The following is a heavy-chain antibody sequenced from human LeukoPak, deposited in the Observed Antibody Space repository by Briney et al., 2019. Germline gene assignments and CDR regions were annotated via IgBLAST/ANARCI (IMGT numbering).Heavy chain of an antibody. V-gene: IGHV4-4*02. J-gene: IGHJ3*02. Sequence: SETLSLTCAVSGGSISSSNWWSWVRQPPGKGLEWIGEIYHSGSTNYNPSLKSRVTISVDKSKNQFSLRLSSVTAADTAVYYCARENYYDSTHAFDIWGQGTMVTVSS. CDR1: GGSISSSNW. CDR2: IYHSGST. D-gene: IGHD3-22*01. CDR3: ARENYYDSTHAFDI.